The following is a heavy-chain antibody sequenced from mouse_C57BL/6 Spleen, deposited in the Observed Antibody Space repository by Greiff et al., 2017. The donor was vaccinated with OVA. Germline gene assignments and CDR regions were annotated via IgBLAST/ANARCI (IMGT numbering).Heavy chain of an antibody. CDR1: GYTFTSYW. CDR2: IYPSDSET. D-gene: IGHD1-1*01. J-gene: IGHJ1*03. V-gene: IGHV1-61*01. CDR3: ARSDGSSFDWYFDV. Sequence: VQLKQPGAELVRPGSSVKLSCKASGYTFTSYWMDWVKQRPGQGLEWIGNIYPSDSETHYNQKFKDKATLTVDKSSSTAYMQLSSLTSEDSAVYYCARSDGSSFDWYFDVWGTGTTVTVSS.